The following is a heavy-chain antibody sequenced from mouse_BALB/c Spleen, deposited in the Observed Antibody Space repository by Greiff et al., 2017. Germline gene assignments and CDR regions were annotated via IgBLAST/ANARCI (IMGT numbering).Heavy chain of an antibody. CDR2: IYPGSGNT. J-gene: IGHJ4*01. D-gene: IGHD3-1*01. V-gene: IGHV1-77*01. Sequence: QVQLQQSGAELARPGASVKLSCKASGYTFTDYYINWVKQRTGQGLEWIGEIYPGSGNTYYNEKFKAKATLTADKSSSTAYMQLSSLTSEDSAVYYCTIRGGRAYYAMDYWGQGTSVTVSS. CDR3: TIRGGRAYYAMDY. CDR1: GYTFTDYY.